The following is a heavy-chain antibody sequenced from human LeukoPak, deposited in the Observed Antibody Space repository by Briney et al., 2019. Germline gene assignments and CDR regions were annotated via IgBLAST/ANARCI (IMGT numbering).Heavy chain of an antibody. D-gene: IGHD3-22*01. CDR1: GSTVSSNY. CDR3: ARDQYYYDSSGYYPIYYYYYMDV. V-gene: IGHV3-53*01. J-gene: IGHJ6*03. CDR2: IYSGGST. Sequence: GGSLRLSCAASGSTVSSNYMSWVRQAPGKGLEWVSVIYSGGSTYYADSVKGRFTISRDNSKNTLYLQMNSLRAEDTAVYYCARDQYYYDSSGYYPIYYYYYMDVWGKGTTVTVSS.